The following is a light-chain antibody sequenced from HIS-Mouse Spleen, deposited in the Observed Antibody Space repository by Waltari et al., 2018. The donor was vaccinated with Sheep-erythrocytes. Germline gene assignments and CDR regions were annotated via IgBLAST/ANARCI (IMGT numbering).Light chain of an antibody. CDR3: QAWDSSTYV. Sequence: SYELTQPPSVSVSPGQTASITCSGDKLGDKYACWYQQKPGQSPVLGIYQDSKRPSGTPERFSGSNSVYTATLTISGTQAMDEADYYCQAWDSSTYVFGTGTKVTVL. CDR2: QDS. V-gene: IGLV3-1*01. CDR1: KLGDKY. J-gene: IGLJ1*01.